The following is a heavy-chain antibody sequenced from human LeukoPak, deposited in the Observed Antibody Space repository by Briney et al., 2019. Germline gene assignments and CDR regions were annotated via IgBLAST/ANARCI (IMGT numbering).Heavy chain of an antibody. CDR1: GGSISSYY. J-gene: IGHJ6*02. V-gene: IGHV4-4*07. Sequence: SETLSLTCTVSGGSISSYYWSWIRQPAGKGLEWIGRIYTSGSTNYNPSLKSRVTMSVDTSKNQFSLKLSSVTAADTAVYYCARASAYCSSTSCYHHGMEVWGQGTTVTVSS. CDR3: ARASAYCSSTSCYHHGMEV. D-gene: IGHD2-2*01. CDR2: IYTSGST.